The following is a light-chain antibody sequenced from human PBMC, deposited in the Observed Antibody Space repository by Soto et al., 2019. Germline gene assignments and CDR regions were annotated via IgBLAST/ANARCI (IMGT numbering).Light chain of an antibody. CDR1: DSDVGGYNY. V-gene: IGLV2-14*01. J-gene: IGLJ1*01. CDR2: DVS. CDR3: SPYTAYRTYV. Sequence: QSVLTQPASVSGAPGQSVTISCTGTDSDVGGYNYVSWYQQYPGKAPELMIYDVSDRPSGVSNRFSGSKSGNTASLTISGLQAEDEADYYCSPYTAYRTYVFGTGTKVTVL.